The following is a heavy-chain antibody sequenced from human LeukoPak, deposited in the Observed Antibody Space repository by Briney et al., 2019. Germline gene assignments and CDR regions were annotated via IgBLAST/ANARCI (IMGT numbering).Heavy chain of an antibody. CDR1: GGSISSYY. V-gene: IGHV4-59*12. J-gene: IGHJ5*02. CDR3: ARDGRSNWFDP. Sequence: PSETLSLTCTVSGGSISSYYWSWIRQPPGKGLEWIGYIYYSGSTNYNPSLKSRVTMSVDTSKNQFSLKLSSVTAADTAVYYCARDGRSNWFDPWGQGTLVTVSS. CDR2: IYYSGST.